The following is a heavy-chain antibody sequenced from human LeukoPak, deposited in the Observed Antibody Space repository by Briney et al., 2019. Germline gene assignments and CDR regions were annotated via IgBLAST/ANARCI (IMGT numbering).Heavy chain of an antibody. CDR3: ARDRSTIFGVAKDWFDP. D-gene: IGHD3-3*01. CDR2: INPNSGGT. V-gene: IGHV1-2*02. CDR1: GYTVTGYY. J-gene: IGHJ5*02. Sequence: GGSVKVSCKASGYTVTGYYMHWVRQAPGQGLEWMGWINPNSGGTNYAQKFQGRVTMTRDTSISTAYMELSRLRSDDTAVYYCARDRSTIFGVAKDWFDPWGQGTLVTVSS.